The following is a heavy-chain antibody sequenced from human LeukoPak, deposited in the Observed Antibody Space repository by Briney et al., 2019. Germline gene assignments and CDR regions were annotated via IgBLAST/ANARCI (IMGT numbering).Heavy chain of an antibody. CDR3: AKEFQAEYRYGIDY. J-gene: IGHJ4*02. CDR1: GFTLDDYA. Sequence: PGRCLRLSCALSGFTLDDYAMRWVRQAPGRGLGWVSGISWNSGSRGYADSVKGRFTISRDNAKNSLYLQMNSLRAEDTALYYCAKEFQAEYRYGIDYWGQGTLVTVSS. CDR2: ISWNSGSR. V-gene: IGHV3-9*01. D-gene: IGHD5-18*01.